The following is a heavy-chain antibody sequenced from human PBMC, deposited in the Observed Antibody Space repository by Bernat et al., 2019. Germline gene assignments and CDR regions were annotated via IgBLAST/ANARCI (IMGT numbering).Heavy chain of an antibody. CDR2: IRSKAYGGTT. CDR3: TREVTFWSGYQSYYYYYYMDV. Sequence: EVQLVESGGGLVQPGRSLRLSCTASGFTFGDYAMSWVRQAPGKGLEWVGFIRSKAYGGTTEYAASVKGRFTISRDDSKSIAYLQMNSLKTEDTAVYYCTREVTFWSGYQSYYYYYYMDVWGQGTLVTVSS. J-gene: IGHJ6*03. V-gene: IGHV3-49*04. CDR1: GFTFGDYA. D-gene: IGHD3-3*01.